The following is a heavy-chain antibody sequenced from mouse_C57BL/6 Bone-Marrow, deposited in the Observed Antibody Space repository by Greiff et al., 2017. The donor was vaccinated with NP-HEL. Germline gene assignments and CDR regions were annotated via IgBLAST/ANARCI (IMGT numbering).Heavy chain of an antibody. Sequence: QVQLKESGAELVKPGASVKVSCKASGYTFTSYWMHWVKQRPGQGLEWIGRIHPSDSDTNYNQKFKGKATLTVDKSSSTAYMQLSSLTSEDSAVYYCAIEPTAQATYYAMDYWGQGTSVTVSS. V-gene: IGHV1-74*01. CDR2: IHPSDSDT. CDR3: AIEPTAQATYYAMDY. J-gene: IGHJ4*01. D-gene: IGHD3-2*02. CDR1: GYTFTSYW.